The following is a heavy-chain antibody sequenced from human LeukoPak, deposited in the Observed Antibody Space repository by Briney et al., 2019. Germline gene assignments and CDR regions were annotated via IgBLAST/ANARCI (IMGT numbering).Heavy chain of an antibody. J-gene: IGHJ4*02. Sequence: ASVKVSCKASGYTFTSYDINWVRQATGQGLEWMGWMNPNSGRTGYAQSFQGRITITRNTSISTAYMELSSLRSEDTAVYYCTRETSSRYFDYWGQGTLVTVSS. CDR1: GYTFTSYD. V-gene: IGHV1-8*03. CDR2: MNPNSGRT. CDR3: TRETSSRYFDY.